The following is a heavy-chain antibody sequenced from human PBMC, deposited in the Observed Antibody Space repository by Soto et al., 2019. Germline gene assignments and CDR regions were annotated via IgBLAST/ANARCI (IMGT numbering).Heavy chain of an antibody. V-gene: IGHV4-30-4*01. J-gene: IGHJ4*02. Sequence: QVQLRESGPGPVKPSQTLSLTCTVSGDSISSGDYYWGWIRQPPGKGLEWSGCIYYSGNTYYNPSPYLQISITVDASKIKLTPQLSTVTVAYAAVYYRVRHAKRDSKPWGPVEYWGLGTLVTASS. CDR1: GDSISSGDYY. D-gene: IGHD3-22*01. CDR3: VRHAKRDSKPWGPVEY. CDR2: IYYSGNT.